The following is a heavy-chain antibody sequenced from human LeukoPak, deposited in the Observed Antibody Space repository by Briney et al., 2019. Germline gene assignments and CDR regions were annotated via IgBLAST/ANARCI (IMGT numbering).Heavy chain of an antibody. CDR3: ARGGLNSNFFDS. V-gene: IGHV4-34*01. CDR1: GGSFSGYY. D-gene: IGHD4-11*01. Sequence: SETLSLTCAVYGGSFSGYYWSWIRQPPGKGPEWIGEINDSGGTKYIPSLKSRVTISADTSNNQSSLKVNSVTAADTAVYYCARGGLNSNFFDSWGQGTLVTVSS. CDR2: INDSGGT. J-gene: IGHJ4*02.